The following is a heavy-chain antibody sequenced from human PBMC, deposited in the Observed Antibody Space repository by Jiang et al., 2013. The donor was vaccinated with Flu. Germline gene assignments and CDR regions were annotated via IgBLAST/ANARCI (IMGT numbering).Heavy chain of an antibody. CDR2: ISAYNGNT. V-gene: IGHV1-18*01. Sequence: SGAEVKKPGASVKVSCKASGYTFTSYGISWVRQAPGQGLEWMGWISAYNGNTNYAQKLQGRVTMTTDTSTSTAYMELRSLRSDDTAVYYCARDGARVGMVNYYYGMDVWGQGTTVTVSS. J-gene: IGHJ6*02. CDR1: GYTFTSYG. CDR3: ARDGARVGMVNYYYGMDV. D-gene: IGHD2-21*01.